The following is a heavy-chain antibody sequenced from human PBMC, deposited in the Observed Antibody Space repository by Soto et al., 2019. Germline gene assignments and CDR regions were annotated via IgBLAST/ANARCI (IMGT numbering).Heavy chain of an antibody. CDR1: GGSISSYY. CDR3: ARELKRGFDY. CDR2: IYYSGST. Sequence: PSETLSLTCTVSGGSISSYYWSWIRQPPGKGLEWIGYIYYSGSTNYNPSLKSRVTISVDTSKNQFSLKLSSVTAADTAVYYCARELKRGFDYWGQGTLVTVSS. V-gene: IGHV4-59*01. J-gene: IGHJ4*02. D-gene: IGHD3-16*01.